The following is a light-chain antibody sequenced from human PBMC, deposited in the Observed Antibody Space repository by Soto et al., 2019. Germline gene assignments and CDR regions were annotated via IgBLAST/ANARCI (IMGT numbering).Light chain of an antibody. CDR1: SSDVGGYNY. Sequence: QSVLTQPASVSGSPGQSITISCTGTSSDVGGYNYVSWYQQHPGKAPKLMIYEVSNRPSGVSNRFSGSKSGNTASLTISGLQAEDEAYYYCSSYISSSIDYVFGTGTKLTVL. CDR2: EVS. J-gene: IGLJ1*01. CDR3: SSYISSSIDYV. V-gene: IGLV2-14*01.